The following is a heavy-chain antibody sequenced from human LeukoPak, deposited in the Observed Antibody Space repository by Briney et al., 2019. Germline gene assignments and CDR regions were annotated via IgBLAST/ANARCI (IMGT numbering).Heavy chain of an antibody. V-gene: IGHV3-20*01. Sequence: GGSLRLSCAASGFTFDDYGMSWVRQAPGKGLEWVSDINWNGGSTGYADSVKGRFTISRDNAKNSLYLQMNSLRAEDTALYHCARANSGSNNWFGPWGQGTLVTVSS. CDR3: ARANSGSNNWFGP. CDR2: INWNGGST. CDR1: GFTFDDYG. J-gene: IGHJ5*02. D-gene: IGHD1-26*01.